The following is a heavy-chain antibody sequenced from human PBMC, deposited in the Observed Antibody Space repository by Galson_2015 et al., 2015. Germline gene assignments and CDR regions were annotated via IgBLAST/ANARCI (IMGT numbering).Heavy chain of an antibody. J-gene: IGHJ4*02. CDR2: IKSKTDGGTT. CDR3: TRDGCSGGSCYSPGC. Sequence: SLRLSCAASGFTFSDAWMSWVRQAPGKGLEWVGRIKSKTDGGTTDYAAPVKGRFTISRDDSKNTLYLQVNSLKTEDTAVYYCTRDGCSGGSCYSPGCWGQGTLVTVSS. V-gene: IGHV3-15*01. CDR1: GFTFSDAW. D-gene: IGHD2-15*01.